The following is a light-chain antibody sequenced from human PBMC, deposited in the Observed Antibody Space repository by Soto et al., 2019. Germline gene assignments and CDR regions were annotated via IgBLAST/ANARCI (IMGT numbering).Light chain of an antibody. J-gene: IGLJ1*01. CDR3: QSYDSSLSVSYV. CDR2: GNS. CDR1: SSNIGAGYD. V-gene: IGLV1-40*01. Sequence: SVLTQRPSVSGAPGQRVTISCTGSSSNIGAGYDVNWYQQLPGTAPKLLIYGNSNRPSGVPDRFSGSKSGTSASLAITGLQAEDEADYYCQSYDSSLSVSYVFGTGTKVTVL.